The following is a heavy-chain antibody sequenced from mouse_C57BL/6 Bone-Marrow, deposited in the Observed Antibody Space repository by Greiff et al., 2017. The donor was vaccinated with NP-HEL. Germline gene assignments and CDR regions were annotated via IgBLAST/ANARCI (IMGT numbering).Heavy chain of an antibody. CDR3: ASQLLLPMDY. J-gene: IGHJ4*01. V-gene: IGHV5-9*01. CDR2: ISGGGGNT. Sequence: EVQVVESGGGLVKPGGSLKLSCAASGFTFSSYTMSWVRQTPEQGLEWVATISGGGGNTYYPHSVKGRFTISRDNAKNTLYLQMSSLRSEDTALYYGASQLLLPMDYWGQGTSVTVSS. CDR1: GFTFSSYT.